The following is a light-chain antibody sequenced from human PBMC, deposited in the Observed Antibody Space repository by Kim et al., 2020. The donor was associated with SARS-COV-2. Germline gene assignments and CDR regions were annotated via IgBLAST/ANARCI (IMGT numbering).Light chain of an antibody. Sequence: QSVTISCTGTSSDVGGYNYVSGYQQHPSKAPKLMIYDVSKRPSGVPDRFSGSKSGNTASLTISGLQAEDEADYYCCSYAGSYTLVFGGGTQLTVL. CDR3: CSYAGSYTLV. V-gene: IGLV2-11*03. CDR2: DVS. CDR1: SSDVGGYNY. J-gene: IGLJ3*02.